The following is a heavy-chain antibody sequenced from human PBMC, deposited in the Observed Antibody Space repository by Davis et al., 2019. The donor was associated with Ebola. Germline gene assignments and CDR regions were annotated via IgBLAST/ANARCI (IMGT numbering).Heavy chain of an antibody. CDR1: GFSVSDKY. Sequence: GESLKISCVGSGFSVSDKYMSWVRQAPGKGLEWVSVIYRDGRMYHADSVKGRFTIYRDNSDSKNTLYLQMNSLRVEDTAVYYCARDFDYWGQGTLVTVSS. J-gene: IGHJ4*02. CDR2: IYRDGRM. V-gene: IGHV3-66*01. CDR3: ARDFDY.